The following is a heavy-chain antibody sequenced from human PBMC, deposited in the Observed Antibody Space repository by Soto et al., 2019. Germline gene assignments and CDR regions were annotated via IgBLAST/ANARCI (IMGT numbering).Heavy chain of an antibody. CDR1: GGSFSGYY. V-gene: IGHV4-34*01. CDR3: AREMGGDYYDSSGYST. CDR2: INHSGST. D-gene: IGHD3-22*01. Sequence: QVQLQQWGAGLLKPSETLSLTCAVYGGSFSGYYWSWIRQPPGKGLEWIGEINHSGSTNYNPSLKSRVTISVDTSKNQFSLKLSSVTAADTAVYYCAREMGGDYYDSSGYSTWGQGTLVTVSS. J-gene: IGHJ4*02.